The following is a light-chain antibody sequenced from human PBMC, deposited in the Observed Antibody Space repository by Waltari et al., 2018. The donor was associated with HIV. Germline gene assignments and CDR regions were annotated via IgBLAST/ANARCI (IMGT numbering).Light chain of an antibody. CDR1: SSDVGSYNL. CDR3: CSYAGSPYV. CDR2: EVN. J-gene: IGLJ1*01. V-gene: IGLV2-23*02. Sequence: QSALTQPASVSGSPGQSITISCTGTSSDVGSYNLVSWYQQHPGKAPQLMIYEVNKRPSGVSNRFSGSKSGNTASLTISGLQAEDEADYYCCSYAGSPYVFGTGTKVTVL.